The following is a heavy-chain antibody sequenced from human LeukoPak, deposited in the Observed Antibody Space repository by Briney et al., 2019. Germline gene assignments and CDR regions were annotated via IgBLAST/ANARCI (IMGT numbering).Heavy chain of an antibody. J-gene: IGHJ3*02. Sequence: PGGCLRLSCVASGFTFRNAWMNWVRQAPGKGLEWVGRIKTNTDVATIDYAAPVKGRLTISRDDSENTLYLQMNSLKTEDTALYYCTTNDAFDIWGQGTMVTVSS. CDR1: GFTFRNAW. CDR3: TTNDAFDI. V-gene: IGHV3-15*01. CDR2: IKTNTDVATI.